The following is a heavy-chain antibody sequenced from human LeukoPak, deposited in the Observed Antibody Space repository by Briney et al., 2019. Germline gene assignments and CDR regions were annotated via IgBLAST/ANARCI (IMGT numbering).Heavy chain of an antibody. CDR1: GGSFSGYY. J-gene: IGHJ5*02. CDR2: INHSGST. D-gene: IGHD6-13*01. V-gene: IGHV4-34*01. Sequence: SETLSLTCAVYGGSFSGYYWSWIRQPPGKGLEWIGEINHSGSTNYNPSLKSRVTISVDTSKNQFSLKLSSVTAADTAVYYCARGRRPSIAAAAKHNWFDPWGQGTLVTVSS. CDR3: ARGRRPSIAAAAKHNWFDP.